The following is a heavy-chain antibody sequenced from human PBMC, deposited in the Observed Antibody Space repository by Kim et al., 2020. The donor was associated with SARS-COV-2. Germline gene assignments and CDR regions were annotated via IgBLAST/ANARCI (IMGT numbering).Heavy chain of an antibody. CDR2: INCSGGST. V-gene: IGHV1-46*01. Sequence: ASVKVSCKASGYTFTNYYIHWVRQAPGQGPEWMEIINCSGGSTTYTQKFQGRVTMTSDTSTSTVYMELSSLRFEDTAIYYCARGDRGITPPLFGYWGQGTLVTVSS. CDR3: ARGDRGITPPLFGY. J-gene: IGHJ4*02. D-gene: IGHD3-10*01. CDR1: GYTFTNYY.